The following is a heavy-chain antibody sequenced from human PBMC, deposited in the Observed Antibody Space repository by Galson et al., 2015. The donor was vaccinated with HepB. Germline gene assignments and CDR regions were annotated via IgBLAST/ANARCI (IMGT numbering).Heavy chain of an antibody. D-gene: IGHD6-19*01. V-gene: IGHV3-33*01. J-gene: IGHJ4*02. CDR2: IWYDGSNT. Sequence: SLRLSCAASGFTVSSYGMHWVRQAPGKGLECVAVIWYDGSNTYYADSVKGRFTISRDNSKNTLYLQLNSLRAEDTAVYYRARDPTELAVAGMVDYWGQGTLVTVSS. CDR1: GFTVSSYG. CDR3: ARDPTELAVAGMVDY.